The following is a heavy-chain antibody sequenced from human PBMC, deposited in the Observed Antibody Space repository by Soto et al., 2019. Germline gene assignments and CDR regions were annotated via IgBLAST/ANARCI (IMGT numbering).Heavy chain of an antibody. CDR2: VYHSGST. D-gene: IGHD2-15*01. V-gene: IGHV4-30-2*02. CDR1: GGSISSGGYS. J-gene: IGHJ4*02. CDR3: ARRGYCSGGSCYSHYYFDY. Sequence: SETLSLTCAVSGGSISSGGYSWSWIRQPPGKGLEWIGYVYHSGSTYYNPSLKSRVTISVDTSKNQFSLKLSSVTAADTAVYYCARRGYCSGGSCYSHYYFDYWGQGTLVTVSS.